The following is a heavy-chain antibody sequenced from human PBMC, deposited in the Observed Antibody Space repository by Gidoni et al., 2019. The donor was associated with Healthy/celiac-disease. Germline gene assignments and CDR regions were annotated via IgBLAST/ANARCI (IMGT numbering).Heavy chain of an antibody. V-gene: IGHV3-48*01. CDR2: ISSSSSTI. CDR3: ARDGGYDILTGYYRKADAFDI. J-gene: IGHJ3*02. Sequence: EVQLVESGGGLVQPGGSLRLSCAASGFTFSSSSMNWVRQAPGKGLEWVSYISSSSSTIYYADSVKGRFTISRDNAKNSLYLQMNSLRAEDTAVYYCARDGGYDILTGYYRKADAFDIWGQGTMVTVSS. D-gene: IGHD3-9*01. CDR1: GFTFSSSS.